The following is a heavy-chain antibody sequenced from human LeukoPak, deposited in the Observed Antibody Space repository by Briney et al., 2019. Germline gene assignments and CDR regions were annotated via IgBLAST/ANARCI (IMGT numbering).Heavy chain of an antibody. CDR2: IYYSGST. D-gene: IGHD3-22*01. Sequence: SETLSLTCTVSGGSVSTGSYYWSWIRQPPGKGLEWIGYIYYSGSTNYNPSLKSRVTISVDTSKNHFSLKLNSVTAADTAVYYCAKVRGSEGDISGYNQFDYWGQGTLVTVSS. CDR1: GGSVSTGSYY. J-gene: IGHJ4*02. V-gene: IGHV4-61*03. CDR3: AKVRGSEGDISGYNQFDY.